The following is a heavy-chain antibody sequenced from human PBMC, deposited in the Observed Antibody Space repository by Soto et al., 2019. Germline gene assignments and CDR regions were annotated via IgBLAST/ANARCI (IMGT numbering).Heavy chain of an antibody. V-gene: IGHV3-23*04. CDR1: GFIFSNYV. D-gene: IGHD1-26*01. CDR3: AKRPRALLTFDY. Sequence: EVQLVDSGGGLVQPGGSLRLSCAASGFIFSNYVMSWVRQAPGKGLEWVSSISDSGGTSYYADSVKGRFTIPRDNSKNTLYLKMNSLRAEDTAIYYCAKRPRALLTFDYWGQGTLVTVSS. CDR2: ISDSGGTS. J-gene: IGHJ4*02.